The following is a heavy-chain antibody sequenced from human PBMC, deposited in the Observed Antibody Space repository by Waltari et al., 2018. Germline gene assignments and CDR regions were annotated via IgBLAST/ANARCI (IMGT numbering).Heavy chain of an antibody. V-gene: IGHV1-3*04. CDR2: INTDNGDT. CDR3: ARVTLAYYASGSPTVESFFDY. Sequence: QVQLVQSGAEVKKPGASVKVSCKASGTTFTTYAMHWVRQAPGQRLEWMGWINTDNGDTKYSQEFQGRVSITRDTSASTAYMELSSLTSEDTAVYYCARVTLAYYASGSPTVESFFDYWGQGTLVTVSS. CDR1: GTTFTTYA. D-gene: IGHD3-10*01. J-gene: IGHJ4*02.